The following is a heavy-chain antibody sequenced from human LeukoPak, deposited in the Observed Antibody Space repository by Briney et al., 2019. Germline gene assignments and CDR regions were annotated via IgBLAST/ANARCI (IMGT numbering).Heavy chain of an antibody. CDR1: GGSICNHH. CDR2: IHTSEGT. J-gene: IGHJ4*02. V-gene: IGHV4-4*07. CDR3: ARRDTTSGWSFDY. D-gene: IGHD6-19*01. Sequence: SETLSLTCTVSGGSICNHHWSWIRQPAGKGLEWIGQIHTSEGTNYNPFLKSRVTMSVDTTEEQVSLTIRSVTAADTAFYYCARRDTTSGWSFDYWGQGTLVTVSS.